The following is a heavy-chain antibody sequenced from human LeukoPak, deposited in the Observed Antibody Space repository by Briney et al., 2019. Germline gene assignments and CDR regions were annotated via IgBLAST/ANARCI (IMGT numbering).Heavy chain of an antibody. Sequence: GGSLRLSCAASGFTFSSYWMHWVRQAPGKGLVWVSRINSDGSSTSYADSVKGRFTISRDNAKNTLYLQMNSLRAEDTAVYYCARTRPHIVVVPAAINYYGMDVWGQGTTVTVSS. J-gene: IGHJ6*02. V-gene: IGHV3-74*01. D-gene: IGHD2-2*02. CDR2: INSDGSST. CDR1: GFTFSSYW. CDR3: ARTRPHIVVVPAAINYYGMDV.